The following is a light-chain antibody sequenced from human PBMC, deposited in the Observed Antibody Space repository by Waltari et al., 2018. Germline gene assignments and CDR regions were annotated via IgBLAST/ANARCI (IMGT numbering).Light chain of an antibody. CDR2: KVS. Sequence: DIQMTQSPSTLSASVGDRVTITCRASQSVSPWLAWYQQKPGKAPKLLIYKVSDLQSGVQSRFSGSGSGSGTEFTLTITSLQPDDLAIYYCQHFNGFPWTFGQGTKVEIK. V-gene: IGKV1-5*03. J-gene: IGKJ1*01. CDR1: QSVSPW. CDR3: QHFNGFPWT.